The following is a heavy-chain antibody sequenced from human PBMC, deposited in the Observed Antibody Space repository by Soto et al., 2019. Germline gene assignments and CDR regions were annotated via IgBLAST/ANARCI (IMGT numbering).Heavy chain of an antibody. V-gene: IGHV3-21*01. CDR3: ARYCSGGSCQWGMDV. D-gene: IGHD2-15*01. CDR1: GFTFSSYS. J-gene: IGHJ6*02. Sequence: GGSLRLSCAASGFTFSSYSMNWVRQAPGKGLEWVSSISSSSSYIYYADSVKGRFTISRDNAKNSLYLQMNSLRAEDTAVYYCARYCSGGSCQWGMDVWRQGTTVTVS. CDR2: ISSSSSYI.